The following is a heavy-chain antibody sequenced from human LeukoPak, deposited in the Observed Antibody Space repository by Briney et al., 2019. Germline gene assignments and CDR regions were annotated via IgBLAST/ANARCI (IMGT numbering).Heavy chain of an antibody. Sequence: GGSLRLSCVASGFTFSDYYMSWIRQAPGKGLEWVSYISSSGSTIYYADSVKGRFTISRDNAKNSLYLQMNSLRAEDTAVYYCARLMGSAGSPYFQHWGQGTLVTVSS. CDR3: ARLMGSAGSPYFQH. V-gene: IGHV3-11*01. D-gene: IGHD3-16*01. J-gene: IGHJ1*01. CDR2: ISSSGSTI. CDR1: GFTFSDYY.